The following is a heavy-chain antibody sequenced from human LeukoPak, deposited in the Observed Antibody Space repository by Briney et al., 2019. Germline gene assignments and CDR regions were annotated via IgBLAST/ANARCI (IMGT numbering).Heavy chain of an antibody. CDR3: TRASVVGVTGLPDY. Sequence: SLPLSCTASGFTFGDYAMTWVRQAPGKGLEWVGFIRNKAYGATPEYAASLKGRFTISRDDSNSIAYLQMNSLKTEDTAVYYCTRASVVGVTGLPDYWGRGSL. CDR2: IRNKAYGATP. V-gene: IGHV3-49*04. D-gene: IGHD3-16*01. J-gene: IGHJ4*03. CDR1: GFTFGDYA.